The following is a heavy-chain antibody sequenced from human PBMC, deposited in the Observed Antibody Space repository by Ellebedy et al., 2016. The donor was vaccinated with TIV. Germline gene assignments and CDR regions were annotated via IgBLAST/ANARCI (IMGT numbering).Heavy chain of an antibody. CDR1: GPTFNNYP. V-gene: IGHV1-3*01. J-gene: IGHJ4*02. Sequence: AASVKVSCKASGPTFNNYPITWVRQAPGQRLEWMGWINAGNGNTKYSQKFQGRVTITRDTSASTAYMELSSLRSEDTAVYYCARERYSRVELDYWGQGTLVTVSS. D-gene: IGHD6-13*01. CDR2: INAGNGNT. CDR3: ARERYSRVELDY.